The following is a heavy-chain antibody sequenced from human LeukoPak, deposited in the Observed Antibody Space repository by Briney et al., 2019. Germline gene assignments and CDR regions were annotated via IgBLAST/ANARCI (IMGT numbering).Heavy chain of an antibody. Sequence: SETLSLTCTVSGGSISSYYWSWIRQPPGKGLEWIGYIYYSGSTNYNPSLKSRVTISVDTSKNQFSLKLSSVTAADTAVYYGAAGRITMISALEYYYMDVWGKGTTVTVSS. CDR1: GGSISSYY. CDR2: IYYSGST. CDR3: AAGRITMISALEYYYMDV. V-gene: IGHV4-59*01. D-gene: IGHD3-22*01. J-gene: IGHJ6*03.